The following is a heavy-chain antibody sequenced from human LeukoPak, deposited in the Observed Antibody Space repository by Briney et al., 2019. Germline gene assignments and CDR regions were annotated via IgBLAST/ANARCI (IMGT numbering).Heavy chain of an antibody. V-gene: IGHV3-48*01. Sequence: SGGSLRLSCAASGFTFSSYSMNWVRQAPGKGLEWVSYISGSGSTIYYADSVKGRFTISRDNAKNSLYLQMNSLRAEDTAVYYSARTVGEYCLSTSCQLRFDPWGQGILVTVSS. CDR1: GFTFSSYS. D-gene: IGHD2-2*01. CDR3: ARTVGEYCLSTSCQLRFDP. J-gene: IGHJ5*02. CDR2: ISGSGSTI.